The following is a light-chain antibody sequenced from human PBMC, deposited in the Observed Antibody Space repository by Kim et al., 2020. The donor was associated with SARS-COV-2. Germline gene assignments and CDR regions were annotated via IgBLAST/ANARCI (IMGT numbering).Light chain of an antibody. J-gene: IGKJ2*03. V-gene: IGKV1-39*01. Sequence: SASVGDRVTITCRASQSISSYLNWYQQKPGKAPKLLSYAASSLQSGVPSRFSGSGSGTDFTHAISSLQPEDFATYYCQQSYSTPYSFSQETKLEI. CDR1: QSISSY. CDR3: QQSYSTPYS. CDR2: AAS.